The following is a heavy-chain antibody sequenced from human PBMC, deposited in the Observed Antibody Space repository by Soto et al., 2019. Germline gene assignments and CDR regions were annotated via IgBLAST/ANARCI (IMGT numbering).Heavy chain of an antibody. CDR2: ISGSGGST. J-gene: IGHJ5*02. Sequence: QLLESGGSLVQPGGSLRLSCVASGFTVSNYAMSWVRQAPGKGLEWVSAISGSGGSTYYTDSVKGRFSISRDNSKNTLYLQMNSLRVDDTAVYYCAKDDYRGFDPWGQGTLVTVSS. V-gene: IGHV3-23*01. D-gene: IGHD4-4*01. CDR1: GFTVSNYA. CDR3: AKDDYRGFDP.